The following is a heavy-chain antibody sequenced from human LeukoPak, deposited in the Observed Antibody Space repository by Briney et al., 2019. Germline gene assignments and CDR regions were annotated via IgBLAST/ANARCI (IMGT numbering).Heavy chain of an antibody. Sequence: GGSLRLSCAASGFTFDDYAMHWVRQAPGKGLEWVSGISWNSGSIAYADSVKGRFTISRDNSKNSLFLQMNSLRTEDTALYYCAKEARGSKWTGFDYWGQGTLVTVSS. CDR1: GFTFDDYA. D-gene: IGHD6-13*01. J-gene: IGHJ4*02. CDR2: ISWNSGSI. CDR3: AKEARGSKWTGFDY. V-gene: IGHV3-9*01.